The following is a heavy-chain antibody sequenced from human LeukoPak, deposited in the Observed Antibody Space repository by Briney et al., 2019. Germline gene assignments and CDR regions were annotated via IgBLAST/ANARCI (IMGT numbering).Heavy chain of an antibody. CDR1: GDSVSSNSVT. J-gene: IGHJ5*02. D-gene: IGHD2-2*01. CDR2: TYYRSSWYN. Sequence: SQTLSLTCAISGDSVSSNSVTWNWIRQSPSRGLEWLGRTYYRSSWYNDYAVSVRGRITVNPDTSKNQFSLHLNSVTPEDTAVYYCARRLTQYDCFDPWGQGILVTVSS. V-gene: IGHV6-1*01. CDR3: ARRLTQYDCFDP.